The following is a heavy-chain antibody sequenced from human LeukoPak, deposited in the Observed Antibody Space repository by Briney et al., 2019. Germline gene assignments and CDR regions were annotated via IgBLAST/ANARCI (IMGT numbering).Heavy chain of an antibody. CDR2: ISSSSSYI. CDR3: ACDCPHAFDI. Sequence: PGGSLRLSCAASGFTFDDYGMNWVRQAPGKGLEWVSSISSSSSYINYADSVKGRFTISRDNAKNSLYLQMNSLRAEDTAVYYCACDCPHAFDIWGQGTMVTVSS. CDR1: GFTFDDYG. J-gene: IGHJ3*02. V-gene: IGHV3-21*01. D-gene: IGHD2-21*02.